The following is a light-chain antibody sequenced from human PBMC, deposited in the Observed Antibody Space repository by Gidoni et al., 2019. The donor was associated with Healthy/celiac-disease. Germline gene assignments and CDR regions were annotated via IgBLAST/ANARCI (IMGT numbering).Light chain of an antibody. CDR1: KLGEKY. CDR3: QAWDSSTGV. CDR2: QDS. J-gene: IGLJ2*01. V-gene: IGLV3-1*01. Sequence: SYELTQPPSVSVSPGQTASITCSGEKLGEKYACWYQQKPGQAPVLVIYQDSKRPSGIPERFSGSLSGNTATLSISGPQAMDEADYYCQAWDSSTGVFGGGTKLTVL.